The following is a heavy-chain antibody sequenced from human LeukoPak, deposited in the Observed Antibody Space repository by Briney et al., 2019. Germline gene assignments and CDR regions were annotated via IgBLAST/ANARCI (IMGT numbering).Heavy chain of an antibody. V-gene: IGHV4-59*01. CDR3: ARSPGYSSGWYDLRGMGPRSYYGMDV. D-gene: IGHD6-19*01. CDR1: GGSISSYY. J-gene: IGHJ6*02. CDR2: IYYSGST. Sequence: SETLSLTCTVSGGSISSYYWSWIRQPPGKGLEWIGYIYYSGSTNYNPSLKSRVTISVDTSKNQFSLKLSSVTAADTAVYYCARSPGYSSGWYDLRGMGPRSYYGMDVWGQGTRVTVSS.